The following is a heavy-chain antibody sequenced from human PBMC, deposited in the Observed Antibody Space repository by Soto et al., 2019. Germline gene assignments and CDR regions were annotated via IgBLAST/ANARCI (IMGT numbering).Heavy chain of an antibody. CDR1: GGSFSGYY. Sequence: QVQLQQWGAGRLKPSETLSLTCAVYGGSFSGYYWSWIRQPPGKGLEWNGEINHSGSTNYNPSLKSRVTISVDTSKNQFSLKLSSVTAADTAVYYCARDSSGYLRDYFDYWGQGTLVTVSS. CDR2: INHSGST. V-gene: IGHV4-34*01. CDR3: ARDSSGYLRDYFDY. D-gene: IGHD3-22*01. J-gene: IGHJ4*02.